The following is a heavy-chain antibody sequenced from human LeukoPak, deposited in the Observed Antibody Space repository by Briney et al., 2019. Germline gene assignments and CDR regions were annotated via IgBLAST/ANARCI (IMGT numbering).Heavy chain of an antibody. J-gene: IGHJ4*02. Sequence: SETLSLTCAVYGGSFSGYYWSWIRQPPGKGLEWIGEINHSGSTNYSPSLKSRVTISVDTSKNQFSLKLSSVTAADTAVYYCATEGKVVPAAISVYWGQGTLVTVSS. D-gene: IGHD2-2*02. V-gene: IGHV4-34*01. CDR1: GGSFSGYY. CDR2: INHSGST. CDR3: ATEGKVVPAAISVY.